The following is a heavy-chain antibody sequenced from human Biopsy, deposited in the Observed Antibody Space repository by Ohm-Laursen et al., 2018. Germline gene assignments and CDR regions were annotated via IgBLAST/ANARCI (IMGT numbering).Heavy chain of an antibody. CDR3: ARGTWWSPYGMDV. CDR1: GFPFSDYY. CDR2: ISDGGTTI. J-gene: IGHJ6*02. Sequence: SLRLSCSASGFPFSDYYMRWIRQAPGKGLDWVSYISDGGTTIYYADSVKGRFTISRDNAKKSLYLQMNSLRAEDTAVYYCARGTWWSPYGMDVWGQGTTVTVSS. V-gene: IGHV3-11*01. D-gene: IGHD2-15*01.